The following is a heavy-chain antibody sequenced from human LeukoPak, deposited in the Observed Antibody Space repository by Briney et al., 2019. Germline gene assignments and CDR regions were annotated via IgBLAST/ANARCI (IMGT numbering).Heavy chain of an antibody. CDR2: IYYSGST. J-gene: IGHJ4*02. CDR3: ARLRQDTALDY. Sequence: SETLSLTCTVSGGSISSSSYYWGWIRQPPGKGLEWIGSIYYSGSTYYNPSLKSRVTISVDTSKNQFSLKLSSVTAADTAVYYCARLRQDTALDYWGQGTLVTVSS. V-gene: IGHV4-39*07. D-gene: IGHD5-18*01. CDR1: GGSISSSSYY.